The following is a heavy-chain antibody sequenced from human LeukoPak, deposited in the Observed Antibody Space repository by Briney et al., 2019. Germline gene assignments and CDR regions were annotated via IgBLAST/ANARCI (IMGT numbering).Heavy chain of an antibody. CDR2: VYYSGST. J-gene: IGHJ4*02. CDR1: GGSISSYY. D-gene: IGHD2-15*01. V-gene: IGHV4-59*01. Sequence: PSETLSLTCTVSGGSISSYYWSWIRQPPGKGLEWIGYVYYSGSTKYNPSLKSRVTISVDTSKNQFSLKLSSVTAADTAVYYCARRYCSGGSCYPYYFDYWGQGTLVTVSS. CDR3: ARRYCSGGSCYPYYFDY.